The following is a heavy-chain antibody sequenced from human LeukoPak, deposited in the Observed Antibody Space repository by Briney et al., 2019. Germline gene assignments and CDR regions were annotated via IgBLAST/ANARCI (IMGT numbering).Heavy chain of an antibody. V-gene: IGHV3-48*04. CDR3: ARVVWFGELPGPSDY. D-gene: IGHD3-10*01. CDR2: ISSSSSTI. CDR1: GFTFSSYS. Sequence: GGSLRLSCAASGFTFSSYSMNWVRQAPGKGLEWVSYISSSSSTIYYADSVKGRFTISRDNAKNSLYLQMNSLRAEDTAVYYCARVVWFGELPGPSDYWGQGTLVTVSS. J-gene: IGHJ4*02.